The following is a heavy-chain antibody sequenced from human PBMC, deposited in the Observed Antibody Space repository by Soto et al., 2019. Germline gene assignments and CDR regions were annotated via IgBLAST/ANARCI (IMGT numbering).Heavy chain of an antibody. CDR2: ISAYNGNA. CDR1: GYTFATSG. CDR3: ARAGHYYDSSGYAN. D-gene: IGHD3-22*01. J-gene: IGHJ4*02. V-gene: IGHV1-18*01. Sequence: ASVKVSCKASGYTFATSGISWVRQAPGQGLEWMGWISAYNGNANYEQKLQDRVTMTTDTSTSTAYLELRSLRSDDTAVYYCARAGHYYDSSGYANWGQGTLVTVSS.